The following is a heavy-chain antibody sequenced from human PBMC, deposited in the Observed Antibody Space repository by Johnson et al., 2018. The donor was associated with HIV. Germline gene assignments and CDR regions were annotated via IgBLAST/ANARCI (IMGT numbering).Heavy chain of an antibody. V-gene: IGHV3-66*02. D-gene: IGHD1/OR15-1a*01. CDR2: IYSGGST. J-gene: IGHJ3*02. Sequence: VQLVESGGGLVKPGGSLRLSCVASGFTFSDYYMTWIRQATGKGLEWVSVIYSGGSTYYADSVKGRFTISRDNSKNTLYLQMNSLRAEDTAVYYCAKEQPARAFDIWGQGKMVTVSS. CDR1: GFTFSDYY. CDR3: AKEQPARAFDI.